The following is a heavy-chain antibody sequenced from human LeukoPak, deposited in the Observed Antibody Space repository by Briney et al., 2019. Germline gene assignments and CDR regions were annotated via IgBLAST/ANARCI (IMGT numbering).Heavy chain of an antibody. Sequence: GGSLRLSCAASGFTSSSYAMSWVRQAPGKGLEWVSAISGSGGNTYYADSVKGRFTISRDNSKNTLYLQMNSLRDEDTAVYYCARIRAYSGSYLDAFDIWGQGTMVTVSS. J-gene: IGHJ3*02. CDR2: ISGSGGNT. V-gene: IGHV3-23*01. CDR3: ARIRAYSGSYLDAFDI. CDR1: GFTSSSYA. D-gene: IGHD1-26*01.